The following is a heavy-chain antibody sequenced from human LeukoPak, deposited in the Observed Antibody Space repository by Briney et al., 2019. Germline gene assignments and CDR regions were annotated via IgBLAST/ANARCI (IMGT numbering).Heavy chain of an antibody. CDR3: ARVRCWSGNYYYYMDV. CDR1: GGSISSGGYY. V-gene: IGHV4-31*03. D-gene: IGHD3-3*01. J-gene: IGHJ6*03. Sequence: SQTLSLTCTVSGGSISSGGYYWRWIRQHPGKGLEWIGYIYYSGSTYYNPSLKSRVTISVDTSKNQFSLKLSSVTAADTAVYYCARVRCWSGNYYYYMDVWGKGTTVTVSS. CDR2: IYYSGST.